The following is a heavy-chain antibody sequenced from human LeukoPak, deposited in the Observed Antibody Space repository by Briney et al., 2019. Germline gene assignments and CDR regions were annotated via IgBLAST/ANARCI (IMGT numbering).Heavy chain of an antibody. Sequence: SETLSLTCTVSGGSISSYYWSWIRQPPGKGLEWIGYIYYSGSANYNPSLKSRVTISVDTSKNQFSLKLSSVTAADTAVYYCARVGSGVADYWGQGTLVTVSS. V-gene: IGHV4-59*01. CDR3: ARVGSGVADY. CDR2: IYYSGSA. CDR1: GGSISSYY. J-gene: IGHJ4*02. D-gene: IGHD6-19*01.